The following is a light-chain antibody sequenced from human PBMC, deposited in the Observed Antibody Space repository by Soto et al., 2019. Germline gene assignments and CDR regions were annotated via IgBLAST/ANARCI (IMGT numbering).Light chain of an antibody. J-gene: IGLJ1*01. CDR2: EIS. Sequence: QSALTQPASVSGSPGQRVTISCTGTSSDVGAYNYVPWYQQHPGTAPKLLIFEISSRPSGVSNRFSGSKSGSSASLTITGHQADDEAYYCCSYYTDIDGLYVFGTGTKVTVL. V-gene: IGLV2-14*01. CDR1: SSDVGAYNY. CDR3: SYYTDIDGLYV.